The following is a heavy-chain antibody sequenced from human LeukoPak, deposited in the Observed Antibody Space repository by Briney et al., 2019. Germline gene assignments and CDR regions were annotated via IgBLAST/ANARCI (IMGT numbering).Heavy chain of an antibody. D-gene: IGHD6-19*01. V-gene: IGHV4-39*07. CDR2: IYYSGST. Sequence: SETLSLTCTVSGGSISSSSYYWGWIRQPPGKGLEWIGSIYYSGSTYYNPSLKSRVTISVDTSKNQFSLKLSSVTAADTAVYYCARARRPYSSGWYGGGYYFDYWGQGTLVTVSS. CDR1: GGSISSSSYY. CDR3: ARARRPYSSGWYGGGYYFDY. J-gene: IGHJ4*02.